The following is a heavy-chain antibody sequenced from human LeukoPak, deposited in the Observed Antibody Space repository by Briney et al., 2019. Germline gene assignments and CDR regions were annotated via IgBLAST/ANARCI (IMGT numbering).Heavy chain of an antibody. CDR2: ISSSSSYI. D-gene: IGHD2-2*02. CDR1: GFTFSSYS. J-gene: IGHJ5*02. V-gene: IGHV3-21*04. Sequence: GGSLRLSCAASGFTFSSYSMNWVRQAPGKGLEWVSSISSSSSYIYYADSVKGRFTISRDNAKNTLYLQMNSLRAEDTAVYYCAKTAPAAIYWFDPWGQGTLVTVSS. CDR3: AKTAPAAIYWFDP.